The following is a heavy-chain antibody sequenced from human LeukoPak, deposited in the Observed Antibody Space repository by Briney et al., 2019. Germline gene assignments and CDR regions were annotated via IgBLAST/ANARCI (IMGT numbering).Heavy chain of an antibody. V-gene: IGHV3-23*01. J-gene: IGHJ4*02. CDR2: ISGSADNT. D-gene: IGHD1-1*01. CDR1: GFTLSSYA. Sequence: GGSLRLSCTASGFTLSSYAMSWVRQAPGEGLEWVSTISGSADNTNYAEAVKGRFTISRDNSKNTLYLQMNSLRAEDTAVYYCARDVTIDYWGQGTLVAVSS. CDR3: ARDVTIDY.